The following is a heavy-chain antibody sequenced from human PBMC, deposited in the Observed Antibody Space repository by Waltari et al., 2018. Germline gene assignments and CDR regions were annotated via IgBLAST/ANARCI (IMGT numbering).Heavy chain of an antibody. CDR3: ARDPYGSIEVAEYYMDV. V-gene: IGHV3-48*04. CDR1: GFPFSRYS. J-gene: IGHJ6*03. Sequence: EVQMVESGGGLAQPGGSLRISGAAFGFPFSRYSMNWVRQAPGKGLEWVAYVSSSSSTIYYADSVNGRFTISRDNARNSLYLQMNSLRAEDTAVYYCARDPYGSIEVAEYYMDVWGKGTTVTISS. D-gene: IGHD6-19*01. CDR2: VSSSSSTI.